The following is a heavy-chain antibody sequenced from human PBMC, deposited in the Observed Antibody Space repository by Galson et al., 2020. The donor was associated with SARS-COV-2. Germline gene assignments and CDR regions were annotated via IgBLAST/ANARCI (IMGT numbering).Heavy chain of an antibody. J-gene: IGHJ4*02. Sequence: SETLSLTCAVSGYSISRGYFWGWIRQPPGKGLEWIGHIYHNGSTSYSPSLKSRITISLDTSKNQFSLKLSAVTAADTAVYYCARRGGSYSPFDCWGQGTLVTVSS. V-gene: IGHV4-38-2*01. CDR2: IYHNGST. D-gene: IGHD2-15*01. CDR1: GYSISRGYF. CDR3: ARRGGSYSPFDC.